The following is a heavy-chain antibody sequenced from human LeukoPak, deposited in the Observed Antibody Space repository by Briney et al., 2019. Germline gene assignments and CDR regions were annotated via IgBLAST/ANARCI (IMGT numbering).Heavy chain of an antibody. CDR2: LSYSGST. J-gene: IGHJ4*02. D-gene: IGHD5-12*01. CDR3: ARGFDSKSTYFDY. CDR1: GGSISSGGYY. Sequence: PSQTLSLTCTVSGGSISSGGYYWSWIRQHPGKGLEWIGYLSYSGSTNYNPSLKSRVTISLDTSKNQFSLKLRSVTAADTAVYFCARGFDSKSTYFDYWGQGTLVTVSS. V-gene: IGHV4-61*08.